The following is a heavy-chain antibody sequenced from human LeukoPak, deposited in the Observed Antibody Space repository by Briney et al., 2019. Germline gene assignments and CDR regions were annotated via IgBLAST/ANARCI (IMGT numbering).Heavy chain of an antibody. D-gene: IGHD3-22*01. CDR1: GGSISSSSYY. V-gene: IGHV4-39*01. CDR3: ARHSNGYFDY. CDR2: IYYSGNT. J-gene: IGHJ4*02. Sequence: PSGTLSLTCTVSGGSISSSSYYWGWIRQPPGKGLEWIGSIYYSGNTYFNPSLKSRVTISVDTSKNQFALKLSSVTAADTAFYCCARHSNGYFDYWGQGTLVTVSS.